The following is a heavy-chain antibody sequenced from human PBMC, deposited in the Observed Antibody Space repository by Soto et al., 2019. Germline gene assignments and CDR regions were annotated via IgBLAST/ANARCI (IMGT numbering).Heavy chain of an antibody. V-gene: IGHV3-30*03. CDR2: ISYDGSNK. CDR1: GFTFSSSG. CDR3: ATGNWNYVDY. Sequence: QVQLVESGGGVVQPGRSLRLSCAASGFTFSSSGMHWVRQAPGKGLEWVAVISYDGSNKYYADSVKGRFTISRDNSKNTLYLQMNSLRAEDTAVYYCATGNWNYVDYWGQGTLVTVSS. J-gene: IGHJ4*02. D-gene: IGHD1-20*01.